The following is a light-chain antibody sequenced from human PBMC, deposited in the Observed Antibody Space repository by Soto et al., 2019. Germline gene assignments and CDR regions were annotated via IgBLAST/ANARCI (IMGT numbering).Light chain of an antibody. V-gene: IGKV3-11*01. CDR3: QRRSTFIT. CDR1: QSVSSY. Sequence: EIVLTQSPATLALSPGEIATLSCTASQSVSSYLAWYQQKPGQAPRLLISAATNRATGIPARFSGSGSGKDFTLTISRLEPEDFAVYYCQRRSTFITFGQGTRLEIK. CDR2: AAT. J-gene: IGKJ5*01.